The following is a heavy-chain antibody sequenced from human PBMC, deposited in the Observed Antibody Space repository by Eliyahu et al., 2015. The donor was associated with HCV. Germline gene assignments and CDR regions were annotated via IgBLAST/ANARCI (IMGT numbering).Heavy chain of an antibody. V-gene: IGHV3-30*03. Sequence: QVQLVESGGGVVQPGRSLRLSCAASGFXFSTYDMHWVRQTPGKGLEWVALISSDGTNKYYADSVKGRFTISRDNSKNTLYLQMNSLRAEDTAVYYCARGRRDYSNSWYVMGDIPRNDYWGQGTLVTVSS. CDR3: ARGRRDYSNSWYVMGDIPRNDY. CDR2: ISSDGTNK. D-gene: IGHD6-13*01. CDR1: GFXFSTYD. J-gene: IGHJ4*02.